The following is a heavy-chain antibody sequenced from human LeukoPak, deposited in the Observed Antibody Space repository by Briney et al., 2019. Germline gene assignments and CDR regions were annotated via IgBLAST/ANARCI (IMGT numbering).Heavy chain of an antibody. CDR1: GYTFTSYY. CDR3: ARAGGVTTSHAFDI. J-gene: IGHJ3*02. Sequence: ASVQVSCKASGYTFTSYYINWMRQPTAQEVEWMGWMNPTSGNTRYAHKFQDRVTITRNTSISTAYRELSSLRSEDTAVYYCARAGGVTTSHAFDIWGQGTMVTVSS. D-gene: IGHD4-17*01. CDR2: MNPTSGNT. V-gene: IGHV1-8*03.